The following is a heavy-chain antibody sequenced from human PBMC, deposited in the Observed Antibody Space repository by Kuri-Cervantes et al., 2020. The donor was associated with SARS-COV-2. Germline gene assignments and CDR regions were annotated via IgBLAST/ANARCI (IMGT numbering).Heavy chain of an antibody. J-gene: IGHJ4*02. Sequence: GESLKISCAASGFTFSGYSMNWVRQAPGKGLEWVSLIYSGGHTDYAESVKGRFTISRDNSRNTVYLQMNSLRTEDTAVYYCALETFDYWGQGTLVTVSS. CDR2: IYSGGHT. CDR3: ALETFDY. V-gene: IGHV3-66*02. D-gene: IGHD5-24*01. CDR1: GFTFSGYS.